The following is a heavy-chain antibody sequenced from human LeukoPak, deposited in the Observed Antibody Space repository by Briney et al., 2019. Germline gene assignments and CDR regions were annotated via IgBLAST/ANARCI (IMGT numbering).Heavy chain of an antibody. Sequence: ASVKVSCKASGYTFTGYYMHWVRQAPGQGLEWMGWINPNSGGTNYAQKFQGRVTMTRDTSISTAYMELSRLRSDDTAVYYCARGYYGSGSYYRPRADYYYYMDVWGKGTTVTISS. CDR3: ARGYYGSGSYYRPRADYYYYMDV. V-gene: IGHV1-2*02. J-gene: IGHJ6*03. CDR1: GYTFTGYY. CDR2: INPNSGGT. D-gene: IGHD3-10*01.